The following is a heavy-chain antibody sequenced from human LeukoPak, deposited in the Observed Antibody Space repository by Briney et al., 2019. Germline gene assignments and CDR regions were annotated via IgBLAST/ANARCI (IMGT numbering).Heavy chain of an antibody. V-gene: IGHV4-59*12. D-gene: IGHD3-22*01. J-gene: IGHJ4*02. CDR1: GGSISSYY. CDR2: IYYSGST. Sequence: PSETLSLTCTVSGGSISSYYWSWIRQPPGKGLEWIGYIYYSGSTNYNPSLKSRVTISVDTSKNQFSLKLSSVTAADTAVYYCARSHQASHDSSGFFDYWGQGTLVTVSS. CDR3: ARSHQASHDSSGFFDY.